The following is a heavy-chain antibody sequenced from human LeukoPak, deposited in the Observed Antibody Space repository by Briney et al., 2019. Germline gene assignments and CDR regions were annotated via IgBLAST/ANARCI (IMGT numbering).Heavy chain of an antibody. J-gene: IGHJ4*02. CDR3: ARGKGDFWSGYIGYYFDY. D-gene: IGHD3-3*01. CDR2: IYSGGST. Sequence: GGPLRISCAASGFTVSSNYMSWVRQAPGKGLEWVSVIYSGGSTYYADSVKGRFTISRDNSKNTLYLQMNSLRAEDTAVYYCARGKGDFWSGYIGYYFDYWGQGTLVTVSS. V-gene: IGHV3-66*01. CDR1: GFTVSSNY.